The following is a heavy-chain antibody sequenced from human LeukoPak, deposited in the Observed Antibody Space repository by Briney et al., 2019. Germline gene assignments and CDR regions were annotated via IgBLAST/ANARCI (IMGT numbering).Heavy chain of an antibody. J-gene: IGHJ4*02. CDR2: ISYDGSNK. D-gene: IGHD4-17*01. CDR3: ASRPAGETYFGVFDY. CDR1: GFTFSSYA. Sequence: GGSLRLSCAASGFTFSSYAMHWVRQAPGKGLEWVAVISYDGSNKYYADSVKGRFTISRDNSKNTLYLHMNNLRAEDSALYYCASRPAGETYFGVFDYWGQGTLVTVSS. V-gene: IGHV3-30-3*01.